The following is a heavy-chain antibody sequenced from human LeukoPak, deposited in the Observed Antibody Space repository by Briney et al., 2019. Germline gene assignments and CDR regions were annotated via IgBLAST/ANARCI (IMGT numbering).Heavy chain of an antibody. D-gene: IGHD6-19*01. CDR2: IWYDGSNK. J-gene: IGHJ4*02. CDR3: ARDMEVAGTSIDY. V-gene: IGHV3-33*01. Sequence: PGGSLRLSCAASGYTFSSYGMHWVRQAPGKGLEWVAVIWYDGSNKYYADSVKGRFTISRDNSKNTLYLQMNSLRAEDTAVYYCARDMEVAGTSIDYWDQGTLVTVSS. CDR1: GYTFSSYG.